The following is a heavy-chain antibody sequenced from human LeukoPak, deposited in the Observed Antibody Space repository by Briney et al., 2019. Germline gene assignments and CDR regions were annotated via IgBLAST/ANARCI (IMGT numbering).Heavy chain of an antibody. J-gene: IGHJ3*02. CDR2: LYYSGST. CDR1: DGSISSSTYY. Sequence: SETLSLTCTVSDGSISSSTYYWGWIRQPPGKGLEWIGSLYYSGSTYYNPSLKGRVTISGDTSKNTLYLQMNSLRAEDTAVYYCAKAGRSGWYPGWPFDIWGQGTMDTVSS. D-gene: IGHD6-19*01. V-gene: IGHV4-39*07. CDR3: AKAGRSGWYPGWPFDI.